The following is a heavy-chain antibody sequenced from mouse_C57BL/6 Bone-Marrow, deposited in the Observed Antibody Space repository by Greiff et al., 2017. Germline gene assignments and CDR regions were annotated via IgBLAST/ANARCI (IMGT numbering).Heavy chain of an antibody. V-gene: IGHV1-54*01. J-gene: IGHJ3*01. Sequence: VQLQQSGAELVRPGTSVKVSCQASGYAFTNYLIEWVKQRPGQGLEWIGVINPGSGGTNYNEKLKGKATLTADKSSSTAYMHRSSLTSEDSAVYFCARSKNWDSWFAYWDQGTLVTVSA. CDR2: INPGSGGT. D-gene: IGHD4-1*01. CDR1: GYAFTNYL. CDR3: ARSKNWDSWFAY.